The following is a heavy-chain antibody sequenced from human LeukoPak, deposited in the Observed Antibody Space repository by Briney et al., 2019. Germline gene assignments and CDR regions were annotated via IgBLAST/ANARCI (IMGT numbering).Heavy chain of an antibody. D-gene: IGHD5-18*01. CDR1: GGSISSGSYY. V-gene: IGHV4-61*02. Sequence: SETLSLTCTVSGGSISSGSYYWSWIRQPAGKGLEWIGRIYTSGSTNYNPSLKSRVTISVDTSKNQFPLKLSSVTAADTAVYYCARGIPPDYWGQGTLVTVSS. J-gene: IGHJ4*02. CDR2: IYTSGST. CDR3: ARGIPPDY.